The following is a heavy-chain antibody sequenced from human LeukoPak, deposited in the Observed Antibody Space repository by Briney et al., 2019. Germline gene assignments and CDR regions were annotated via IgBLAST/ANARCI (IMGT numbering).Heavy chain of an antibody. V-gene: IGHV1-69*06. CDR3: GIRKDILTGPISSGWPGLFDY. CDR1: GGTFSSYA. D-gene: IGHD3-9*01. J-gene: IGHJ4*02. Sequence: PVASVKVSCKASGGTFSSYAISWVRQAPGQGLEWMGGIIPIFGTANYAQKFQGRVTITADKSTSTAYMEMSSLRSEDTAVYYCGIRKDILTGPISSGWPGLFDYWGQGTLVTVSS. CDR2: IIPIFGTA.